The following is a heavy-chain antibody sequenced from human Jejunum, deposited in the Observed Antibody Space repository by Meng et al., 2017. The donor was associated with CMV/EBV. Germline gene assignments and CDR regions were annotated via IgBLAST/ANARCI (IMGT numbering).Heavy chain of an antibody. J-gene: IGHJ4*02. CDR3: ARDRNVPGNSEFDY. Sequence: QVQLVQSGAEVKKSGASVKVSCKASGYTFTNDVINWVRQAPGQGLEWMGWISGYNGNTNYAQNFQGRVTLTTDTSTSTAYMELRSLRSDDTAVYYCARDRNVPGNSEFDYWGQGTLVTVSS. D-gene: IGHD6-19*01. CDR2: ISGYNGNT. CDR1: GYTFTNDV. V-gene: IGHV1-18*01.